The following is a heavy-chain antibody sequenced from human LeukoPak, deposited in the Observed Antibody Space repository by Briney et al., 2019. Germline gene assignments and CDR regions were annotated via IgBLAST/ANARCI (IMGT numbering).Heavy chain of an antibody. D-gene: IGHD2-2*01. Sequence: SETLSLTCTVSGGSISSYYWSWIRQPPGKGLEWIGYIYYSGSTNYNPSLKSRVTISVDTSKNQYSLKLSSVTAADTAVYYCARSAGYQLLEGSYYYMDVWGKGTTVTVSS. CDR1: GGSISSYY. CDR3: ARSAGYQLLEGSYYYMDV. V-gene: IGHV4-59*01. CDR2: IYYSGST. J-gene: IGHJ6*03.